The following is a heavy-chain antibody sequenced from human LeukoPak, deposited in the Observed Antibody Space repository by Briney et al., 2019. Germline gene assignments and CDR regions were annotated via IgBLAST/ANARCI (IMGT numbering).Heavy chain of an antibody. CDR3: ARADYYDSSGYYYEGGGYFDY. V-gene: IGHV4-39*07. J-gene: IGHJ4*02. CDR2: IYYSGST. D-gene: IGHD3-22*01. CDR1: GGSISSSTYY. Sequence: SETLSLTCTVSGGSISSSTYYWGWIRQPPGKGLEWIGSIYYSGSTYYNPSLKSRVTISVDTSKNRFSLKLSSVTAADTAVYYCARADYYDSSGYYYEGGGYFDYWGQGTLVTVSS.